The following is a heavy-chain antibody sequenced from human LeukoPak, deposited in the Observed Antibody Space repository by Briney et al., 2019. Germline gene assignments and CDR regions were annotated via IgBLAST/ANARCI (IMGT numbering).Heavy chain of an antibody. V-gene: IGHV4-39*01. J-gene: IGHJ4*02. Sequence: PSETLSLTCTVSGGSISSSSYYWGWIRQPPGKGLEWIGSIYYSGSTYYNPSLKSRVTISVDTSKNQFSLKLSSVTAADTAVYYCARAIHREYPFDYWGQGTLVTVSS. CDR3: ARAIHREYPFDY. D-gene: IGHD2/OR15-2a*01. CDR2: IYYSGST. CDR1: GGSISSSSYY.